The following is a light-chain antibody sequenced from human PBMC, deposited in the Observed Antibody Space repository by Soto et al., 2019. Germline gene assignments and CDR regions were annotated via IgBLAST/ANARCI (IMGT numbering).Light chain of an antibody. V-gene: IGKV3-15*01. CDR1: QSVSSN. CDR2: GAS. Sequence: EIVMTQSPATLSVSPGERATLSCRASQSVSSNLAWYQQKPGQAPRLLIYGASTRAPGIPAKFSGSGSGTEFTPTISSLQSEDFAVYYCQQYNNWPLYTFGQGTKLEIK. CDR3: QQYNNWPLYT. J-gene: IGKJ2*01.